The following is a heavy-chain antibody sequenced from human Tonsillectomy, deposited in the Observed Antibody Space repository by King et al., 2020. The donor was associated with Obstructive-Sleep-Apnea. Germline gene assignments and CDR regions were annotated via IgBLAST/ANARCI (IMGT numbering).Heavy chain of an antibody. V-gene: IGHV3-64*01. CDR1: GFTFSSYA. D-gene: IGHD1-26*01. CDR2: LSSNGGST. Sequence: VQLVESGGGLVQPGGALRLSCAASGFTFSSYAMHWVRQAPGKGLEYVSALSSNGGSTYYANSVKGRFTISRDNSKNTLYLQMGCLRAEDMAVYYCARKVGGSYSLDYWGQEALVTVSS. CDR3: ARKVGGSYSLDY. J-gene: IGHJ4*02.